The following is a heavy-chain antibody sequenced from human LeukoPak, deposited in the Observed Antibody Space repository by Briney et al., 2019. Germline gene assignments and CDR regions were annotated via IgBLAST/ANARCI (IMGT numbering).Heavy chain of an antibody. CDR2: IYHSGSI. CDR3: ARHVGYSSSPTDY. J-gene: IGHJ4*02. Sequence: SETLSLXCAVSGYSISSGYYGGWIRQPPGKGLEWMGSIYHSGSIYYNPPLKSRVTISVDTSKNQFSLKLSSVTAADTAVYYCARHVGYSSSPTDYWGQGTLVTVSS. D-gene: IGHD6-13*01. CDR1: GYSISSGYY. V-gene: IGHV4-38-2*01.